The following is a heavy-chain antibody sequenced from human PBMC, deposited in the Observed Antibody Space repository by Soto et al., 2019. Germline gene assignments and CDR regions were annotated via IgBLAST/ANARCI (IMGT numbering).Heavy chain of an antibody. CDR2: ISAYNGNT. CDR1: GYTFTSYG. J-gene: IGHJ6*03. V-gene: IGHV1-18*01. D-gene: IGHD4-17*01. Sequence: ASVKVSCKASGYTFTSYGISWVRQAPGQGLEWMGWISAYNGNTNYAQKLQGRVTMTTDTSTSTAYMELRSLRSDDTAVYYCAIVAKDYGDYVDYYYYYMDVWGKGTTVTVSS. CDR3: AIVAKDYGDYVDYYYYYMDV.